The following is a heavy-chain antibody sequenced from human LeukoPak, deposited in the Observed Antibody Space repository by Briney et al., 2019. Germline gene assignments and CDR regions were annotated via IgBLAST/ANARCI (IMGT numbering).Heavy chain of an antibody. V-gene: IGHV1-18*01. CDR2: MSAYNGNT. J-gene: IGHJ4*02. D-gene: IGHD4-17*01. CDR1: GYTFTSYG. CDR3: ARDGRWATVTYGGSFDY. Sequence: GASVKVSCKASGYTFTSYGISWVRQAPGQGLEWMGWMSAYNGNTNYAQKLQGRVTMTTDTSTSTAYMELRSLRSDDTAVYYCARDGRWATVTYGGSFDYWGQGTLVTVSS.